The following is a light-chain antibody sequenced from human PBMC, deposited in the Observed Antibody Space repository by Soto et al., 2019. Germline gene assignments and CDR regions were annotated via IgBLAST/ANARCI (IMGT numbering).Light chain of an antibody. V-gene: IGKV3-15*01. CDR3: QQYNNWPWT. Sequence: EIVMTQSPDTLSVSPGERATLSCRASQSVSSNLAWYQQKPGQAPRLLIYGASTRDTGIPARFSCSGSGTEFTLTISSLQSEDFAVDYCQQYNNWPWTFGQGPKVEIK. CDR1: QSVSSN. CDR2: GAS. J-gene: IGKJ1*01.